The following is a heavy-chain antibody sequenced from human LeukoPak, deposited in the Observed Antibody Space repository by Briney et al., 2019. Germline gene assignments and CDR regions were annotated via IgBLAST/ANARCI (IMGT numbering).Heavy chain of an antibody. D-gene: IGHD2-21*01. CDR3: ATSPDSVLFDY. Sequence: ASETLSLTCTISVGPISYYYWASSRQPPGKGLEWIGYIHYSGSANYNPSLKSRVTISVDTSKNQFSLRFSSVTAADKAVYYCATSPDSVLFDYWGQGTLVTVSS. CDR1: VGPISYYY. V-gene: IGHV4-59*01. J-gene: IGHJ4*02. CDR2: IHYSGSA.